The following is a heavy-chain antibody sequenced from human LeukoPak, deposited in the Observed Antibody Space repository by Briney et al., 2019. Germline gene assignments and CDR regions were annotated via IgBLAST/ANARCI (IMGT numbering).Heavy chain of an antibody. CDR3: ARAPFLYSSSWSDYYYYYYMDV. J-gene: IGHJ6*03. CDR2: INPNSGGT. CDR1: GYTFTGYY. V-gene: IGHV1-2*02. D-gene: IGHD6-13*01. Sequence: ASVKVSCKTSGYTFTGYYMHWVRQAPGQGLEWMGWINPNSGGTNYAQKFQGRVTMTRDTSISTAYMELGRLRSDDTAVYYCARAPFLYSSSWSDYYYYYYMDVWGKGTTVTVSS.